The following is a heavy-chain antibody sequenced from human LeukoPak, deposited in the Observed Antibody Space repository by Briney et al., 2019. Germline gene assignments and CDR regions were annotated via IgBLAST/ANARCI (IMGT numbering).Heavy chain of an antibody. CDR3: ARGLSGSYSVADY. CDR1: GFTFSSYW. CDR2: IKQDGSEK. Sequence: GGSLRLSCAASGFTFSSYWMSWVRQAPGKGLEWVANIKQDGSEKYYVDTVKGRFTISRDNAKNSLYLQMNSLRAEDTAVYYCARGLSGSYSVADYWGQGTLVTVSS. J-gene: IGHJ4*02. V-gene: IGHV3-7*01. D-gene: IGHD1-26*01.